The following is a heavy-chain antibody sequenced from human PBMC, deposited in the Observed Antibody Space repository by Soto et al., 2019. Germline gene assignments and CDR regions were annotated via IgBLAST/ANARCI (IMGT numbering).Heavy chain of an antibody. J-gene: IGHJ4*02. V-gene: IGHV3-33*01. CDR3: ARGPSDIVVVPAAMDFDY. CDR2: IWYDGSNK. CDR1: GFTFSSYG. D-gene: IGHD2-2*01. Sequence: PGGSLRLSCAASGFTFSSYGMHWVRQAPGKGLEWVAVIWYDGSNKYYADSVKGRFTISRDNSKNTLYLQMNSLRAEDTAVYYCARGPSDIVVVPAAMDFDYWGQGTLVTVSS.